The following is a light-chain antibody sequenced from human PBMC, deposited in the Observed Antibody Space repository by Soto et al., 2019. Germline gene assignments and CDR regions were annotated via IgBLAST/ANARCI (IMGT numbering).Light chain of an antibody. J-gene: IGKJ2*01. V-gene: IGKV3-11*01. Sequence: EIVLTQSPATLSLSPGERATLSCRASQSVSSYLAWYQQKPGQAPSLLIYDASNRATGLPARFSGSGSGTDFPLTISSLEPEDFGVYYCQQRRNWPPMYTIGQGTKLESK. CDR3: QQRRNWPPMYT. CDR1: QSVSSY. CDR2: DAS.